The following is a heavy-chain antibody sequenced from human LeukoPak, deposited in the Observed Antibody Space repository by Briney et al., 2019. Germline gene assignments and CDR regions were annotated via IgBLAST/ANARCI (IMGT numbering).Heavy chain of an antibody. J-gene: IGHJ4*02. CDR3: ARDLSRITIFGVVTGYFDY. D-gene: IGHD3-3*01. CDR1: GYTFTSYY. CDR2: INPSGGST. Sequence: ASVKVSCKASGYTFTSYYMHWVRQAPGQGLEWMGIINPSGGSTSYAQKFQGRVTMTRDTSTSTVYMELSSLRSEDTAVYYCARDLSRITIFGVVTGYFDYWGQGTLVTVSS. V-gene: IGHV1-46*01.